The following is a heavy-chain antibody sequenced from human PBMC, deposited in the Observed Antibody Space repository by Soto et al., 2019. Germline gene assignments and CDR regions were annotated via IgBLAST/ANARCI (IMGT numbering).Heavy chain of an antibody. CDR1: GGPFSRGGYY. CDR2: IFYTGST. Sequence: SETLSLTCTVSGGPFSRGGYYWSWIRQHPGKGLECIGYIFYTGSTYYNPTLKSRVTMSVDTSKRQFSLNLSSLTAADTAVYYYGSGSYSYYFDYWGQGTLVTVSS. CDR3: GSGSYSYYFDY. D-gene: IGHD3-10*01. J-gene: IGHJ4*02. V-gene: IGHV4-31*02.